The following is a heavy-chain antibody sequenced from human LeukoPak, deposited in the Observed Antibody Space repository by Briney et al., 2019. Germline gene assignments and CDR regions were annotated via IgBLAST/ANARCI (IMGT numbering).Heavy chain of an antibody. D-gene: IGHD2-15*01. CDR1: GYTFTGYY. J-gene: IGHJ4*02. V-gene: IGHV1-2*02. Sequence: ASVTVSCKASGYTFTGYYMHWVRQALGQGLEWMGWINPNSGGTNYAQKFQGRVTMTRDTPISTAYMELSRLRSDDTAVYYCGRGNIVVVVAAAPDHWGQGTLVTVSS. CDR3: GRGNIVVVVAAAPDH. CDR2: INPNSGGT.